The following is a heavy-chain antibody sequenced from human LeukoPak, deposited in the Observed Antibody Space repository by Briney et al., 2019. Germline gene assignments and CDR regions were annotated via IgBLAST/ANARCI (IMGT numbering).Heavy chain of an antibody. CDR3: ARDAKYYDFWSGYSTGGDGFDY. CDR1: GFTFSSYE. J-gene: IGHJ4*02. V-gene: IGHV3-48*03. Sequence: GQSLRLSCAAYGFTFSSYEMNWVRRAPGKGLEWVSYISSSGNTIYYGDSVKGRFTISRDNAKNSLYLQMNSLRAEDTAVYYCARDAKYYDFWSGYSTGGDGFDYWGQGTLVTVSS. CDR2: ISSSGNTI. D-gene: IGHD3-3*01.